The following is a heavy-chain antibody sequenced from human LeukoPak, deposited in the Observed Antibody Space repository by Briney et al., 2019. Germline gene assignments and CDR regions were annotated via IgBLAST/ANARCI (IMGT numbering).Heavy chain of an antibody. V-gene: IGHV3-21*01. CDR1: GFTFSSST. Sequence: PGGSLRPSCVASGFTFSSSTMNWVRQAPGKGLEWVSSINSISTYIYYADSLRGRFTISRDNADNSLYLQMNSLRAEDTAVYYCARDIADTGAIDAFDLWGQGTMVTVSS. CDR3: ARDIADTGAIDAFDL. CDR2: INSISTYI. J-gene: IGHJ3*01. D-gene: IGHD5-18*01.